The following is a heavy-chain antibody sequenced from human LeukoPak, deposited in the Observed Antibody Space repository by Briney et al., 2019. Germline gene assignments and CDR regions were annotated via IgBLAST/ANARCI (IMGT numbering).Heavy chain of an antibody. CDR3: AKDLAVGYYDSSGYYYY. J-gene: IGHJ4*02. V-gene: IGHV3-23*01. CDR1: GFTFSSYS. D-gene: IGHD3-22*01. Sequence: GGSLRLSCAASGFTFSSYSMNWVRQAPGKGLEWVSISGSGDTTYYADSVKGRFTISRDNSKNTLYLQMNSLRAEDTAVYYCAKDLAVGYYDSSGYYYYWGQGTLVTVSS. CDR2: SGSGDTT.